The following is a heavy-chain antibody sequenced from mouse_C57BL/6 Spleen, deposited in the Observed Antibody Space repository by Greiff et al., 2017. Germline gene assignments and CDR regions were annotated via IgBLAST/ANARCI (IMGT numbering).Heavy chain of an antibody. CDR3: ARETTVVGFDY. D-gene: IGHD1-1*01. CDR2: INPNNGGT. Sequence: EVQLQQSGPELVKPGASVKMSCKASGYTFTDYNMHWVKQSHGKSLEWIGYINPNNGGTSYNPKFKGKATLTVNKSSSTAYMELRSLTSEDSAVYYCARETTVVGFDYWGQGTTLTVSS. CDR1: GYTFTDYN. J-gene: IGHJ2*01. V-gene: IGHV1-22*01.